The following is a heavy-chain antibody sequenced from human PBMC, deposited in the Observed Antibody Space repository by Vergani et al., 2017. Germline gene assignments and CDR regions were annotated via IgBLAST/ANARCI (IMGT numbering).Heavy chain of an antibody. Sequence: QVQLVESGGGVVQPGRSLRLSCAASGFTFSSYGMHWVRQAPGKGLEWVAVIWYDGSNKYYADCVKGRFTITRKNSKNTLYLQMSSLRTEDTAVYYCARDFNGMDVWGQGTTVTVSS. J-gene: IGHJ6*02. CDR3: ARDFNGMDV. CDR2: IWYDGSNK. V-gene: IGHV3-33*01. CDR1: GFTFSSYG.